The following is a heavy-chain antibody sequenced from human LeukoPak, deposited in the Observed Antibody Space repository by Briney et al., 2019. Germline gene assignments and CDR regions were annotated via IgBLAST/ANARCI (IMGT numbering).Heavy chain of an antibody. J-gene: IGHJ4*02. Sequence: GGSLRLSCVASGFTFNRNVMSWVRQAPGKGLEWVSAIIDDGSSTYYADSVKGRFSISRDNSKNTVYLQMNRLRAEDTAIYYCAKPHDSGWWMFDYWGQGTLVTVSS. CDR2: IIDDGSST. V-gene: IGHV3-23*01. CDR3: AKPHDSGWWMFDY. D-gene: IGHD6-13*01. CDR1: GFTFNRNV.